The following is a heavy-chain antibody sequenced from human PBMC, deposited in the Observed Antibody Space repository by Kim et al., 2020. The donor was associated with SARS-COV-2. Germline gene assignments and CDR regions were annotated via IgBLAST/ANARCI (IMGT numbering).Heavy chain of an antibody. CDR3: ARGARLLWFSGVGGTSDQEDY. CDR1: GYTFTSYA. V-gene: IGHV7-4-1*02. D-gene: IGHD3-10*01. CDR2: INTNTGNP. J-gene: IGHJ4*02. Sequence: ASVKVSCKASGYTFTSYAMNWVRQAPGQGLEWMGWINTNTGNPTYAQGFTGRFVFSLDTSVSTAYLQISSLKAEDTAVYYCARGARLLWFSGVGGTSDQEDYWGQGTLVTVSS.